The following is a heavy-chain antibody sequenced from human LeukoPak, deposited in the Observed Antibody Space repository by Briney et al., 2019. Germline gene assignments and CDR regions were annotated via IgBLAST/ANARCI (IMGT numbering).Heavy chain of an antibody. Sequence: GGSLRLSCAASGFTFSSYTMSWVRQAPGKGLEWVSVISGSGASTSYADSVKGRFSISRDNSKNTLYLQMNSLRAEDTAVYYCAGYSGSYPLYYWGQGTLVTVSS. D-gene: IGHD1-26*01. CDR3: AGYSGSYPLYY. V-gene: IGHV3-23*01. CDR2: ISGSGAST. CDR1: GFTFSSYT. J-gene: IGHJ4*02.